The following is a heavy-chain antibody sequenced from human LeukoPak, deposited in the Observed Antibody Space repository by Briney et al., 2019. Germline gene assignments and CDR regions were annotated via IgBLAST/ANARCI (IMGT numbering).Heavy chain of an antibody. Sequence: SETRSLTCTVSGGSISSSSYYWGWIRQPPGKGLEWIGEIHHSGSTNYNPSLKSRVTISVDTSKNQFSLKLSSVTAADTAVYYCARLAAAGGGSGYYFDYWGQGTLVTVSS. CDR2: IHHSGST. D-gene: IGHD6-13*01. J-gene: IGHJ4*02. V-gene: IGHV4-39*01. CDR3: ARLAAAGGGSGYYFDY. CDR1: GGSISSSSYY.